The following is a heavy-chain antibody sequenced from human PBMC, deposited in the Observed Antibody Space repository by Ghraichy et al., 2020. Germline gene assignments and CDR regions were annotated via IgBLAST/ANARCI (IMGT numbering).Heavy chain of an antibody. Sequence: GESLNISCAASGFTLTTYSMNWVRQAPGKGLEWLSYIHRTGSAIYSADSVKDRFTVSRDTAKNSLYLQMNSLRDEDTAVYYCASAESDSASWWFDYWGPGTLVTVSS. CDR2: IHRTGSAI. J-gene: IGHJ4*02. D-gene: IGHD2-8*02. CDR1: GFTLTTYS. CDR3: ASAESDSASWWFDY. V-gene: IGHV3-48*02.